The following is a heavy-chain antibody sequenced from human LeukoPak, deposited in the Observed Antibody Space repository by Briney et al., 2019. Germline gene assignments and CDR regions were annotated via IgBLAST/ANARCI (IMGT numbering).Heavy chain of an antibody. D-gene: IGHD6-13*01. CDR2: ISAYNGNT. CDR1: GYTFTNYG. CDR3: ARDQSLVAYSSTWFDY. J-gene: IGHJ4*02. V-gene: IGHV1-18*01. Sequence: ASVKVSCKTSGYTFTNYGLSWVRQAPGQGLEWMGCISAYNGNTDYAQNLRGRVTLTTDTSTTTAYMELRSLGSDDTAVYYCARDQSLVAYSSTWFDYWGQGTLVTVSS.